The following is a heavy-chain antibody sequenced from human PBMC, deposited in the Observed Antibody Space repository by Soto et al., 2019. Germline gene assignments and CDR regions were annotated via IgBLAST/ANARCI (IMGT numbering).Heavy chain of an antibody. CDR1: GFTFSSYS. J-gene: IGHJ3*02. Sequence: QVQLVESGGGVVQPGRSLSLSCAASGFTFSSYSMHWVRQPPGKGLEWVALISYDGSNKYYADSVKGRFTISSYNSKITLYLQMNSLRAEDTAVSYCARDNWQLRAFDIWGQGTMVTVSS. V-gene: IGHV3-30*14. CDR3: ARDNWQLRAFDI. D-gene: IGHD1-20*01. CDR2: ISYDGSNK.